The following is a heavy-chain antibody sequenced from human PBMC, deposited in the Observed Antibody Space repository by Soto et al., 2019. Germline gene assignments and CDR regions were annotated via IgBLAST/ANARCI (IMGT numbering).Heavy chain of an antibody. J-gene: IGHJ5*02. D-gene: IGHD2-2*01. CDR3: ARTYCSMTSCWSSYHNLLDP. CDR2: IYPGDSDT. CDR1: GYSFTSYW. V-gene: IGHV5-51*01. Sequence: PGESLKISCKGSGYSFTSYWIGWVRQMPGKGLEWMGIIYPGDSDTRYSPSFQGQVTISADKSISTAYLQWSSLKASDAAMYYCARTYCSMTSCWSSYHNLLDPWGQGTLVTVSS.